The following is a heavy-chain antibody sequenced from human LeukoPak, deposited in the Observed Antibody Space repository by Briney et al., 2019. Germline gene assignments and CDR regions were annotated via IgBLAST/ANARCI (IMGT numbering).Heavy chain of an antibody. J-gene: IGHJ4*02. V-gene: IGHV3-53*01. D-gene: IGHD2-15*01. CDR2: FYRGEIT. CDR1: GFTVSSSY. Sequence: GGSLRLSCAASGFTVSSSYMYWVRQAPGKGLEWVSFFYRGEITYYAESVRGRFTISRDISKNTLYLLMSSLIPEDTAVYYCAREVVSIPSYFESWGQGTRVTVSS. CDR3: AREVVSIPSYFES.